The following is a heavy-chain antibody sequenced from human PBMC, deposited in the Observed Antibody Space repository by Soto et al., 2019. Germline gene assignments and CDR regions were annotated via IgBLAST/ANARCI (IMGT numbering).Heavy chain of an antibody. CDR3: ARLVECSSTSCYEGEGYYYYYGMDV. D-gene: IGHD2-2*01. Sequence: PSETLSLTCTVSGGSISSSSYYWGWIRQPPGKGLEWIGSIYYSGSSYYNPSLKSLVTISVDTSKNQFSLKLSSVTAADTAVYYCARLVECSSTSCYEGEGYYYYYGMDVWGQGTTVTVSS. CDR2: IYYSGSS. V-gene: IGHV4-39*01. CDR1: GGSISSSSYY. J-gene: IGHJ6*02.